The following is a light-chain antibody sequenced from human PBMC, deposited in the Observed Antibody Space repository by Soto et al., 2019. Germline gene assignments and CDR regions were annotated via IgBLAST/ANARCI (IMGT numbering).Light chain of an antibody. CDR1: SSDVGAYKY. CDR3: SSYTGSRTLV. J-gene: IGLJ1*01. V-gene: IGLV2-14*01. CDR2: EVN. Sequence: QSVLTQPASVSGSPGQSITTSCTGTSSDVGAYKYVSWYQQYPGKAPKLMIYEVNNRPSGVSNRFSGSKSGNTASLTISGLQAEDEADYYCSSYTGSRTLVFGTGTKVTV.